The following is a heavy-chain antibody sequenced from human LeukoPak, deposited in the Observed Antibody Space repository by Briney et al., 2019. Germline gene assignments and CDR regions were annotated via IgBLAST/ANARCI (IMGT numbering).Heavy chain of an antibody. V-gene: IGHV5-51*01. D-gene: IGHD3-22*01. CDR3: ARGIDYYDSSGPFDY. CDR1: GYSFTSYW. J-gene: IGHJ4*02. CDR2: IYPGDSDT. Sequence: GESLKISCKGSGYSFTSYWIGWVRQMPGKGLEWMGIIYPGDSDTRYSPSFQGQVTISADKSISTAYLQWSSLKASDTVMYYCARGIDYYDSSGPFDYWGQGTLVTVSS.